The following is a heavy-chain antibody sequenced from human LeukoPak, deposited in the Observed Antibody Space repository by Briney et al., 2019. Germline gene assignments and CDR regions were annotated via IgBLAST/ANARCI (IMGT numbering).Heavy chain of an antibody. CDR3: ARDRVRGRHWFDP. D-gene: IGHD3-10*01. J-gene: IGHJ5*02. V-gene: IGHV3-23*01. CDR1: GFTFSSYA. CDR2: ITGSGAST. Sequence: GGSLRLSCAASGFTFSSYAMNWVRQATGKGLEWVSGITGSGASTFYADSVKGRFTISRDNAKNTLYLQMNSLRAEDTAVYYCARDRVRGRHWFDPWGQGTLVTVSS.